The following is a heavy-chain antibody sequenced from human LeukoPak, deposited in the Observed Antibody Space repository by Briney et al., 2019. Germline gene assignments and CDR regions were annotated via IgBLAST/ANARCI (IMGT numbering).Heavy chain of an antibody. V-gene: IGHV3-64*02. CDR1: GFTFSDYA. D-gene: IGHD1-26*01. Sequence: PGGSLRLSCAASGFTFSDYAMHWVRQAPGKGLEYVSAISSNGFKTYYAESVKGRFTISRDNSENTLYLQMGSLRAEDMAVHFCARGRGGNYDYWGQGTLVTVSS. CDR2: ISSNGFKT. CDR3: ARGRGGNYDY. J-gene: IGHJ4*02.